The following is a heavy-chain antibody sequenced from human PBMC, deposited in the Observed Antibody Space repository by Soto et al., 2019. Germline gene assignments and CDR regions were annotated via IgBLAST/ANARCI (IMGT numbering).Heavy chain of an antibody. D-gene: IGHD3-16*02. CDR3: TTDRLSYVWGSYPSAY. J-gene: IGHJ4*02. CDR2: ISYDGSSK. CDR1: GFTFNNYA. V-gene: IGHV3-30-3*01. Sequence: GGSLRLSCAASGFTFNNYAMHWVRQAPGKGLEWVAFISYDGSSKYYADSVTGRFTISRDNSRNTLYLQMNSLKTEDTAVYYCTTDRLSYVWGSYPSAYWGQGTLATVSS.